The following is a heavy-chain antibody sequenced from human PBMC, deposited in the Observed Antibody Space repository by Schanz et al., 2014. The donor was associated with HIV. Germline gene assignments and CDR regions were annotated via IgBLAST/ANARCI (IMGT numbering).Heavy chain of an antibody. CDR1: GFTFRTYG. D-gene: IGHD2-2*02. V-gene: IGHV3-30*18. CDR2: ITYDGSNK. Sequence: QVQLGESGGGVVQPGRSLRLSCAASGFTFRTYGMHWVRQAPGKGLEWEAIITYDGSNKYYADSAKGRFTISRDNSKNTLYLQMNSLRAEDTAVYYCAKEVDCSSASCYTYGTYDAFDFWGQGTMVIVSS. J-gene: IGHJ3*01. CDR3: AKEVDCSSASCYTYGTYDAFDF.